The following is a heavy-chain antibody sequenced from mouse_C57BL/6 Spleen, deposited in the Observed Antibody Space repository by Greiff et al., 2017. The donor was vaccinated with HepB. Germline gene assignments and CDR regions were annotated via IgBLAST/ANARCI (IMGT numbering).Heavy chain of an antibody. D-gene: IGHD2-4*01. J-gene: IGHJ4*01. CDR2: INPYNGGT. Sequence: EVQLQQSGPVLVKPGASVKMSCKASGYTFTDYYMNWVKQSHGKSLEWIGVINPYNGGTSYNQKFKGKATLTVDKSSSTAYMELNSLTSEDSAVYYCARGHSIYYDYDGYAMDYWGQGTSVTVSS. V-gene: IGHV1-19*01. CDR3: ARGHSIYYDYDGYAMDY. CDR1: GYTFTDYY.